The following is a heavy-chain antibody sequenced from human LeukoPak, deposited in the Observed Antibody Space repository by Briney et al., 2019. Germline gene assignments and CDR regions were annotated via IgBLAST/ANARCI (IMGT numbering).Heavy chain of an antibody. Sequence: PGGPLRLSCAASGFTFSSYSMNWVRQAPGKGLEWVSSISSSSSYIYYADSVKGRFTISRDNAKNSLYLQMNSLRAEDTAVYYCTRQAWYNWNYGYDYWGQGTLVTVSS. CDR3: TRQAWYNWNYGYDY. J-gene: IGHJ4*02. V-gene: IGHV3-21*01. CDR2: ISSSSSYI. CDR1: GFTFSSYS. D-gene: IGHD1-7*01.